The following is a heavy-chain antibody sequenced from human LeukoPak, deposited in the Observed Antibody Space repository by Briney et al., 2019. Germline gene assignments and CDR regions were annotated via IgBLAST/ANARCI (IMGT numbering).Heavy chain of an antibody. CDR3: AKHPGGFTGIVNYYYMDV. J-gene: IGHJ6*03. CDR2: ISPSGDIT. V-gene: IGHV3-23*01. CDR1: GFHFSTHG. Sequence: PGGSLRLSCAASGFHFSTHGMNWVRQAPGKGLEWVSGISPSGDITYYADSVMGRFTISRDNRKSTVSLQMNSLRLEDTAVYYCAKHPGGFTGIVNYYYMDVSGEGTTVTVSS. D-gene: IGHD3-16*02.